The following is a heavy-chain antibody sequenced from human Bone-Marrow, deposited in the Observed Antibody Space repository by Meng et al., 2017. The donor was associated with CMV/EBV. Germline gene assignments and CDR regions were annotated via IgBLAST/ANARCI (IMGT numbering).Heavy chain of an antibody. J-gene: IGHJ6*02. CDR2: VNPKTAGT. V-gene: IGHV1-2*02. D-gene: IGHD2-2*02. CDR1: GYTFTDYY. Sequence: ASVKVSCKASGYTFTDYYIHWVRQAPGQGLEWMGWVNPKTAGTNYAQKFQGKVTVTTDTSTSTAYMELRSLRSDDTAVYYCARAQGGYCSSTSCYTYYYGMDVWGQGTTVTVSS. CDR3: ARAQGGYCSSTSCYTYYYGMDV.